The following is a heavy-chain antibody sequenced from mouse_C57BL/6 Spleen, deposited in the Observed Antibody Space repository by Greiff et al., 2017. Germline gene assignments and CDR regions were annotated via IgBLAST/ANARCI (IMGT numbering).Heavy chain of an antibody. V-gene: IGHV1-54*01. Sequence: QVQLQQSGAELVRPGTSVKVSCKASGYAFTNYLIEWVKQRPGQGLEWIGVINPGSGGTNYNEKFKGKATLTADESSSTAYMQLSSLTSEDSAVYFCASQLPIYPYGYAMDYWGQGTSVTVSS. CDR2: INPGSGGT. D-gene: IGHD1-1*01. CDR3: ASQLPIYPYGYAMDY. J-gene: IGHJ4*01. CDR1: GYAFTNYL.